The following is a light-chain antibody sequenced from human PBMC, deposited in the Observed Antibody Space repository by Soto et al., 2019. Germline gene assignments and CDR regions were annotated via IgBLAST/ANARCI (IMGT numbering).Light chain of an antibody. CDR3: QQRRNLFP. J-gene: IGKJ3*01. Sequence: EIVLTQSPATLSLSPGERATLSCRASQSLSNFLAWYQQKPGQAPRLLIYDASNRATGIPVRFSGSGSGTDFTRIISSLEPEDFAVYYCQQRRNLFPFGPGTTVEIK. CDR1: QSLSNF. V-gene: IGKV3-11*01. CDR2: DAS.